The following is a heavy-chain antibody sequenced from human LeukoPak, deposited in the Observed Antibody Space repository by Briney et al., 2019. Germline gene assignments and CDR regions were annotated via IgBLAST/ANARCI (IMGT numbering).Heavy chain of an antibody. J-gene: IGHJ4*02. D-gene: IGHD6-25*01. CDR2: MNPISGNT. V-gene: IGHV1-8*03. CDR3: VRGAKCSGADCDSTKEYVYYFDY. CDR1: GYTFTSYG. Sequence: ASVKVSCKASGYTFTSYGISWVRQATGQGLEWMGWMNPISGNTGFAQKFQGRVTVTRITSISTAYMEMSSLRSDDTAVYYCVRGAKCSGADCDSTKEYVYYFDYWGQGTLVTGSS.